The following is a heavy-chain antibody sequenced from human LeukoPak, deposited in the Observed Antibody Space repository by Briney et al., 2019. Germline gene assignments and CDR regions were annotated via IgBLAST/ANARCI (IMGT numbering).Heavy chain of an antibody. D-gene: IGHD4-17*01. CDR1: GGSFSGYY. J-gene: IGHJ5*02. CDR2: INHSGST. Sequence: PSETLSLTCAVYGGSFSGYYWSWIRQPPGKGLEWIGEINHSGSTNYNPSLKSRVTISVDTSKNQFSLKLSSVTAADTAVYYCARGPRYWLDPWGQGTLVTVSS. V-gene: IGHV4-34*01. CDR3: ARGPRYWLDP.